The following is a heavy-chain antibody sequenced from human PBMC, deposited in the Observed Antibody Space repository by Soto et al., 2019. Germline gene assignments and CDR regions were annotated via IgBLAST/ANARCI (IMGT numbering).Heavy chain of an antibody. CDR3: ARGEDAFFYYGLDV. V-gene: IGHV4-59*01. CDR1: GGSITSSY. CDR2: IYDTGISGYTPST. J-gene: IGHJ6*02. Sequence: KTSETLSLTCTVSGGSITSSYRSWIRRPPGKGLEWIAYIYDTGISGYTPSTSYNPTLKSRVTMSVDTSKSQFSLKLTSVTAADTAVYYCARGEDAFFYYGLDVWGQGIKVTVSS.